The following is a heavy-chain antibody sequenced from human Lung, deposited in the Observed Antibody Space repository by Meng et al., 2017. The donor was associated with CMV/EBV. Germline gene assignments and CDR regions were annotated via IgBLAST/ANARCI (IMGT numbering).Heavy chain of an antibody. J-gene: IGHJ4*02. V-gene: IGHV3-23*01. D-gene: IGHD3-22*01. CDR2: ISGSGGST. CDR1: GFTFSSYA. Sequence: LTXXASGFTFSSYAMSWVRQAPGKGLEWVSAISGSGGSTYYADSVKGRFTISRDNSKNTLYLQMNSLRAEDTAVYYCAKSYYDSSGYDYNWGQGTLVTVSS. CDR3: AKSYYDSSGYDYN.